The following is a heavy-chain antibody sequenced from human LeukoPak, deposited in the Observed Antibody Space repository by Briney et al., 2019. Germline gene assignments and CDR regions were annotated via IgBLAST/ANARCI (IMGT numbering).Heavy chain of an antibody. J-gene: IGHJ4*02. D-gene: IGHD3-10*01. CDR2: INPNSGGT. CDR3: ARDTGLLLWFGERRFDY. V-gene: IGHV1-2*02. CDR1: GYTFTGYY. Sequence: ASMKVSCKASGYTFTGYYMHWVRQAPGQGLEWMGWINPNSGGTNYAQKFQGRVTMTRDTSISTAYMELSRLRSDDTAVYYCARDTGLLLWFGERRFDYWGQGTLVTVSS.